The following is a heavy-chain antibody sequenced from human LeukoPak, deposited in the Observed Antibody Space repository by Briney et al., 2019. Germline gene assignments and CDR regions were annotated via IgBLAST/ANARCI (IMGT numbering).Heavy chain of an antibody. Sequence: PGGSLRLSCAASGFTFSSYWMHWVRQAPGKGLVWVSRIYSDGSSTSYADSVKGRFTISRDNAKNTLYLQMNSLRAEDTAVYYCARDLDFWSGYYYWGQGTLVTVSS. J-gene: IGHJ4*02. D-gene: IGHD3-3*01. CDR3: ARDLDFWSGYYY. V-gene: IGHV3-74*01. CDR1: GFTFSSYW. CDR2: IYSDGSST.